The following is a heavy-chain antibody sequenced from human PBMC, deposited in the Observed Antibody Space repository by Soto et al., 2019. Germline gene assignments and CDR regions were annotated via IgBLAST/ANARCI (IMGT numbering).Heavy chain of an antibody. CDR2: VSPTFGTA. CDR1: GGTFSSDA. Sequence: QVQLVQSGAEVKKPGSSVKVSCKASGGTFSSDAISWVRQSPGQWLAWLGGVSPTFGTANYAQKFQGRVTITADESTSTAYMELSILRSDDTAVSYCATSYYGPQRWYFDLWGRGTLVTVS. CDR3: ATSYYGPQRWYFDL. J-gene: IGHJ2*01. D-gene: IGHD4-17*01. V-gene: IGHV1-69*12.